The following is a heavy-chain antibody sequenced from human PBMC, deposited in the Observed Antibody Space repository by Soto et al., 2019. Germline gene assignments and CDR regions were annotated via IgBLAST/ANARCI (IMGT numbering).Heavy chain of an antibody. Sequence: EVQLVESGGGLVQPGGSLRLSCAASGFTFSSYSINWVRQAPGKGLEWFSYITSDSSTISYADSVKGRFTVSRDNAENSLYLQMNSLRDEDTAVYYCARVGRGVYGMDVWGQGTSVTVSS. J-gene: IGHJ6*02. CDR1: GFTFSSYS. D-gene: IGHD2-8*01. CDR3: ARVGRGVYGMDV. CDR2: ITSDSSTI. V-gene: IGHV3-48*02.